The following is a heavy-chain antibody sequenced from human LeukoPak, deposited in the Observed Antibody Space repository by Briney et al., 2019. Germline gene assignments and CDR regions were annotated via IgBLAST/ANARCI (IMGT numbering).Heavy chain of an antibody. Sequence: GGSLRLSCAASGFTFSSYSMNWVRQAPGEGLEWVSYISSLSGTIYYADSVRGRFTISRDNAKNSLYLQMNSLRAEDTAVYYCAREYVYGDYVDYWGQGTLITVSS. CDR1: GFTFSSYS. CDR2: ISSLSGTI. V-gene: IGHV3-48*01. CDR3: AREYVYGDYVDY. J-gene: IGHJ4*02. D-gene: IGHD4-17*01.